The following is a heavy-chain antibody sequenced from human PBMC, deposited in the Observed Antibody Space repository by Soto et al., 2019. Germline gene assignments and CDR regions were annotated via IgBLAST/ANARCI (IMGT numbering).Heavy chain of an antibody. V-gene: IGHV3-33*01. D-gene: IGHD7-27*01. CDR2: IWYDGSNK. J-gene: IGHJ5*02. CDR1: GFTFSSYG. Sequence: QVPLVESGGGVVQPGRSLRLSCAASGFTFSSYGMHWVRQAPGKGLEWVAVIWYDGSNKYYADSVKGRFTISRDNSKNTLYLQMNSLRAEDTAVYYCARTAGDQDWFDPWGQGTLVTVSS. CDR3: ARTAGDQDWFDP.